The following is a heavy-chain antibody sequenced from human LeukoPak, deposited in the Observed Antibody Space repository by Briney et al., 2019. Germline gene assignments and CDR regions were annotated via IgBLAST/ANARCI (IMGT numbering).Heavy chain of an antibody. D-gene: IGHD4-17*01. CDR3: AGTVTTYALDL. CDR2: INPSGGST. V-gene: IGHV1-46*01. J-gene: IGHJ2*01. CDR1: GYTFTSYY. Sequence: ASVKVSCKASGYTFTSYYMHWVRQAPGQGLEWMGIINPSGGSTSYAQKFQGRVTTTRDMSTSTVYMELSSLRSEDTAVYYCAGTVTTYALDLWGRGTLVTVSS.